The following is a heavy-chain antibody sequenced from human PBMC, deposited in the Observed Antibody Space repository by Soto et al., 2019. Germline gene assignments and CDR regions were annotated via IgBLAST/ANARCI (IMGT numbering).Heavy chain of an antibody. V-gene: IGHV1-69*01. CDR1: GGTFTTYG. D-gene: IGHD2-15*01. CDR3: ASGDGYCSGGKCYDYGMDV. CDR2: IIRSSGKV. J-gene: IGHJ6*02. Sequence: QVQLVQSGGEVRKPGSSVKVSCKASGGTFTTYGLNWVRQAPGQGLEWMGRIIRSSGKVNCAEKFQGRVTLGADESTNTAYMELTNLGSEDTALYYCASGDGYCSGGKCYDYGMDVWGQGTTVIVSS.